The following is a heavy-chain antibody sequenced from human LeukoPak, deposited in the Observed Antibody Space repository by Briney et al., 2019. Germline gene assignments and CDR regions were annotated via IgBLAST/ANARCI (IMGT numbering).Heavy chain of an antibody. D-gene: IGHD3-22*01. CDR3: ARSRIVVVDAFDI. Sequence: ASVKVSCKASGYTFTSYAMHWVRQAPGQRLEWMGWINAGNGNTKYSQKFQGRVTITRDTSASTAYMELSSLRSEDTAVYYCARSRIVVVDAFDIRGQGTMVTVSS. J-gene: IGHJ3*02. CDR2: INAGNGNT. V-gene: IGHV1-3*01. CDR1: GYTFTSYA.